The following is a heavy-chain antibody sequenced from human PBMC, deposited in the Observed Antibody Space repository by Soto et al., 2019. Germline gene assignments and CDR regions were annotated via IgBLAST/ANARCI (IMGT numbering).Heavy chain of an antibody. CDR2: INAGNGNT. CDR3: ARGERYYYDSSGYNNWFDP. Sequence: ASVKVSCKASGYTFTNYAMHWVRQAPGQRLEWMGWINAGNGNTKYSQKFQGRVTITRDTSASTAYMELSSLRSEDTAVYYCARGERYYYDSSGYNNWFDPWGQGTLVTVSS. D-gene: IGHD3-22*01. CDR1: GYTFTNYA. J-gene: IGHJ5*02. V-gene: IGHV1-3*01.